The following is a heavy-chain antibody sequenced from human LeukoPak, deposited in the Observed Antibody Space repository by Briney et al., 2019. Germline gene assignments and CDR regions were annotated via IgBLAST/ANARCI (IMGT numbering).Heavy chain of an antibody. CDR1: GGSITDYF. V-gene: IGHV4-34*01. D-gene: IGHD6-13*01. CDR2: INHSGST. J-gene: IGHJ6*04. Sequence: PSETLSLTCALSGGSITDYFYNWVRQPPGKGLEWIGEINHSGSTNYNPSLKSRVTISVDTSKNQFSLKLSSVTAADTAVYYCASKLGSVWGKGTTVTISS. CDR3: ASKLGSV.